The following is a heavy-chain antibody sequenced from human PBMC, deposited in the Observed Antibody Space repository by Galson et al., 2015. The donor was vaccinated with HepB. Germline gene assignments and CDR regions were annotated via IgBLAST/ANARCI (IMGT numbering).Heavy chain of an antibody. D-gene: IGHD4-23*01. J-gene: IGHJ4*02. CDR2: IYSGGST. CDR3: VRDVGGNPVGIDY. Sequence: SLRLSCAVSGFTVSNEYMSWVRQAPGKGLEWVSVIYSGGSTYYGDSVKGRFTISRDKSKNTLYLHMNSLKAEDTAVYYCVRDVGGNPVGIDYWGQGTLVTVSS. V-gene: IGHV3-53*01. CDR1: GFTVSNEY.